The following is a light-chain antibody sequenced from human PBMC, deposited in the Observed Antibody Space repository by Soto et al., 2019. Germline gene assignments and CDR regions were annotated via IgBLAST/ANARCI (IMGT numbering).Light chain of an antibody. Sequence: EIVLTLSPGTLSLSPGERATLSCRASQSVSSNYLAWHQQKPGQAPRLLIYGASSRATGTPDRFSGSGSGTDFTLTISRLEPEDFVVYYCQQYGSSPLTFGGGTKVDIK. CDR2: GAS. J-gene: IGKJ4*01. CDR1: QSVSSNY. V-gene: IGKV3-20*01. CDR3: QQYGSSPLT.